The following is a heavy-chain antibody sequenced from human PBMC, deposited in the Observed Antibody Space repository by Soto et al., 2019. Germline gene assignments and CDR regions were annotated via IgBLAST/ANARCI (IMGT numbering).Heavy chain of an antibody. Sequence: QVQLVQSGAEVKKPGSSVKVSCKASGGTFSSYTISWVRQAPGQGLEWMGRIIPILGIANHAQKVQGRVTXXAXTXXSPAYMAMSSLSAEDKAVYYCAREGGSVCYYNVDYWGQGTLVTVSS. CDR2: IIPILGIA. CDR1: GGTFSSYT. CDR3: AREGGSVCYYNVDY. V-gene: IGHV1-69*02. J-gene: IGHJ4*02. D-gene: IGHD3-10*01.